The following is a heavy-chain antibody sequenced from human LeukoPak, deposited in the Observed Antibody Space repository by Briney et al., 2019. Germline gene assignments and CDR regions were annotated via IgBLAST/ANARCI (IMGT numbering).Heavy chain of an antibody. CDR3: ARGEGYYYDSSGTIDY. CDR1: GFTFSSYA. D-gene: IGHD3-22*01. J-gene: IGHJ4*02. V-gene: IGHV3-23*01. CDR2: ISGSGGST. Sequence: GGSLRLSCAASGFTFSSYAMSWVRQAPGKGLEWVSAISGSGGSTSYADSVKGRFTISRDNAKNTLYLQMNSLRAEDTAVYYCARGEGYYYDSSGTIDYWGQGTLVTVSS.